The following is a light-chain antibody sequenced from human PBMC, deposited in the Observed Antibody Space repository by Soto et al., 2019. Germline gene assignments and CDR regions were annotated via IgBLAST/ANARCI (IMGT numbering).Light chain of an antibody. CDR1: QTISSW. CDR3: QQYKSYTWQ. CDR2: KAS. J-gene: IGKJ1*01. Sequence: DIQMPQSPCTLSGSVWDRVAIAVLASQTISSWVALYQQKPCKAPKLLIYKASTLKSGFPSRFRGSGSGTEFTLKIRSLQPDDFATYSCQQYKSYTWQFGQGTXVEIK. V-gene: IGKV1-5*03.